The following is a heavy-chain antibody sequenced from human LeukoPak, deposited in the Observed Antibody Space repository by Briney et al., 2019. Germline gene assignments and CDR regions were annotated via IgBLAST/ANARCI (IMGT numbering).Heavy chain of an antibody. J-gene: IGHJ3*02. CDR1: GFNFRTYW. Sequence: GGSLRLSCAASGFNFRTYWMTWVRQAPGKGLEGVANIKKDGSEKYYADSVQGRFTISRDNAKNSLYLQMNSLRAEDTALYYCARRYSGYEWAFDIWGQGTMVTVSS. V-gene: IGHV3-7*01. D-gene: IGHD5-12*01. CDR2: IKKDGSEK. CDR3: ARRYSGYEWAFDI.